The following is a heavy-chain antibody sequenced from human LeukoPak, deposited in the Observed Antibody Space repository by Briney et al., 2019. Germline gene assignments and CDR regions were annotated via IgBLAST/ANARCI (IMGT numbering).Heavy chain of an antibody. CDR3: ARDIDNGDYVVY. J-gene: IGHJ4*02. D-gene: IGHD4-17*01. Sequence: AGGSLGLSCAASGFTFSDYWMHWVRQAPGKGLVWVSRISSDGSRVTYADSVKGRFTISRDNAKNTLYLQMNSLRAEDTAVYYCARDIDNGDYVVYWGQGTLVTVSS. CDR2: ISSDGSRV. V-gene: IGHV3-74*01. CDR1: GFTFSDYW.